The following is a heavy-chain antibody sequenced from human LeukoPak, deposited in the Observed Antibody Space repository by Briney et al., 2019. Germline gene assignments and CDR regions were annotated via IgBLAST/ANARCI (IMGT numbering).Heavy chain of an antibody. CDR3: ARDSGWFGELFQEFDY. Sequence: GRSLRLSCAASGFTFSSYAMHWVRQAPGKGLEWVAVISYDGSNKYYADSVKGRFTISRDNSKNTLYLQMNSLRAEDTAVYYCARDSGWFGELFQEFDYWGQGTLVTVSS. CDR2: ISYDGSNK. V-gene: IGHV3-30-3*01. J-gene: IGHJ4*02. CDR1: GFTFSSYA. D-gene: IGHD3-10*01.